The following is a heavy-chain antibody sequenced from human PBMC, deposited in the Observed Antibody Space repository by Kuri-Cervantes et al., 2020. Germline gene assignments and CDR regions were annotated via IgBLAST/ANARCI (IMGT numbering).Heavy chain of an antibody. V-gene: IGHV3-21*01. CDR2: ISSSSSYI. D-gene: IGHD3-10*01. J-gene: IGHJ6*02. Sequence: GESLKISCAASGFTFSSYSMNWVRQAPGKGLEWVSSISSSSSYIYYADSVKGRFTISRDNAKNSLYLQMNSLRAEDTAVYYCAKDPRDPTTDDVLLWFGELLQYGMDVWGQGTTVTVSS. CDR3: AKDPRDPTTDDVLLWFGELLQYGMDV. CDR1: GFTFSSYS.